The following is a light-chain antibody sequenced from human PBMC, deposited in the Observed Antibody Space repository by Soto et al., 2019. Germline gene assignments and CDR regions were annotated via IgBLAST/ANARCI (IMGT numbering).Light chain of an antibody. CDR2: DVS. J-gene: IGLJ1*01. V-gene: IGLV2-14*01. CDR1: SSDVGGYNY. Sequence: QSALTQPGSVSGSPGQAITISSTGTSSDVGGYNYVSWYQQHPGKAPKLMIYDVSNRPSGVSNRFSGSKSGNTASLTISGLQAEDQADYYCSSYTSSSTPYVFGTGTKLTVL. CDR3: SSYTSSSTPYV.